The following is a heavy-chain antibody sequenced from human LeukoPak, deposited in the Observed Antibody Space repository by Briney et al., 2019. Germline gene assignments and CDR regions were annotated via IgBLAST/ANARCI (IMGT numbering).Heavy chain of an antibody. CDR3: ASSDGYNAK. Sequence: GGSLRLSCAASGFTFSSYWMSWVRQAPGKGLEWLSYISTSGSTIYYADSVKGRFTISRDNAKNSLFLQMNSLRAEDTAVYYCASSDGYNAKWGQGTLVTVSS. V-gene: IGHV3-48*04. D-gene: IGHD5-24*01. J-gene: IGHJ4*02. CDR2: ISTSGSTI. CDR1: GFTFSSYW.